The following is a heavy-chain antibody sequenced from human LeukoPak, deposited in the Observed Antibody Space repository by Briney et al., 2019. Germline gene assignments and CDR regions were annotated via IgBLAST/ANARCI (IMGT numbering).Heavy chain of an antibody. Sequence: PSETLSLTCAVYGGSFSGYYWSWIRQPPGKGLEWIGEINHSGSTNYNPSLKSRVTISVDTSKNQFSLKLSSVTAADTAVYYCARGLGMMDCDYVWGSFGWFDPWGQGTLVTVSS. CDR2: INHSGST. CDR1: GGSFSGYY. CDR3: ARGLGMMDCDYVWGSFGWFDP. J-gene: IGHJ5*02. V-gene: IGHV4-34*01. D-gene: IGHD3-16*01.